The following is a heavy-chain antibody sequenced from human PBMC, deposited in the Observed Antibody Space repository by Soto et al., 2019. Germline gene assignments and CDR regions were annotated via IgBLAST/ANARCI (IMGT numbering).Heavy chain of an antibody. CDR3: ARGRYCISTSCYPNWFDP. CDR2: MNPNSGNT. D-gene: IGHD2-2*01. CDR1: GYTFTSYD. V-gene: IGHV1-8*01. J-gene: IGHJ5*02. Sequence: AASVKVSCKASGYTFTSYDINWGGQATGQGLEWMGWMNPNSGNTGYAQKFQGRVTMTRNTSISTAYMELSSLRSEDTAVYYCARGRYCISTSCYPNWFDPWGQGTLVTVSS.